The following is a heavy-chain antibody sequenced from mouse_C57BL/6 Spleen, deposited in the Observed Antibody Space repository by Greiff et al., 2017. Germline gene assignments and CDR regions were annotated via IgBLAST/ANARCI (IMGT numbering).Heavy chain of an antibody. D-gene: IGHD1-1*01. J-gene: IGHJ3*01. CDR3: TSDYYGSRLWAY. V-gene: IGHV6-3*01. CDR2: IRLKSDNYAT. Sequence: EVMLVESGGGLVQPGGSMKLSCVASGFTFSNYWMNWVRQSPEKGLEWVAQIRLKSDNYATHYAESVKGRFTISRDDSKSSVYLQMNNLRAEDTGIYYCTSDYYGSRLWAYWGQGTLVTVSA. CDR1: GFTFSNYW.